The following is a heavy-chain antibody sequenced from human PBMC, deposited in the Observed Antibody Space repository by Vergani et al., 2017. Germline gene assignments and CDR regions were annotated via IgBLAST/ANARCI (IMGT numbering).Heavy chain of an antibody. Sequence: QVQLQESGPGLVKPSETLSLTCAVSGYSISSGYYWGWIRQPPGKGLEWIGSIYHSGSTYYNPSLKSRVTISVDTSKNQFSLKLSSVTAADTAVYYCARDPYGDYGDYWGQGTQVTVSS. D-gene: IGHD4-17*01. V-gene: IGHV4-38-2*02. J-gene: IGHJ4*02. CDR1: GYSISSGYY. CDR3: ARDPYGDYGDY. CDR2: IYHSGST.